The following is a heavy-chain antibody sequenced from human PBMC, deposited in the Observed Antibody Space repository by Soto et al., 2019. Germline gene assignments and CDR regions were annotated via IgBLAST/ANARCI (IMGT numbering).Heavy chain of an antibody. J-gene: IGHJ4*02. CDR2: ISYDARNK. CDR1: GFTFSSYA. D-gene: IGHD6-19*01. Sequence: QVQLVESGGGVVQPGRSLRLSCAASGFTFSSYAMHWVRQAPGKGLEWVAIISYDARNKYYADSVKGRFTISRDNSKNTLYMQMNSLSAEDTAMYYCARGYSSSSAAFDYWGQGTLVTVSS. V-gene: IGHV3-30*04. CDR3: ARGYSSSSAAFDY.